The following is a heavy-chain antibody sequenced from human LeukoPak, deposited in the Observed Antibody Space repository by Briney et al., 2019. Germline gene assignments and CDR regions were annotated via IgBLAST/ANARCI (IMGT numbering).Heavy chain of an antibody. CDR2: TYYRSKWCN. D-gene: IGHD3-22*01. Sequence: SQTLSLTCAISGDSVSSNSAAWNWIRQSPSRGLEWLGRTYYRSKWCNDYAVSVKTRIAINPETSKNQFSLQLNSVTPEDTAVYYCARAKYHFDGSGYSLFDYWGQGTLVTVSS. J-gene: IGHJ4*02. CDR3: ARAKYHFDGSGYSLFDY. CDR1: GDSVSSNSAA. V-gene: IGHV6-1*01.